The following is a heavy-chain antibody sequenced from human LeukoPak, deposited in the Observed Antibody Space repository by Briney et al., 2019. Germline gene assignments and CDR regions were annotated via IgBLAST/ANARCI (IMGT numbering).Heavy chain of an antibody. J-gene: IGHJ4*02. CDR2: VSTDGDT. CDR1: GFNFMRYA. V-gene: IGHV3-23*01. CDR3: ARSRSGSVASTSDY. D-gene: IGHD6-19*01. Sequence: GALRLSCAASGFNFMRYAMSWVRQAPGKGLEWVSSVSTDGDTYYTDSVKGRFTISRDGSTNTLFLQMISLRAGDTALYYCARSRSGSVASTSDYWGQGTLVIVSS.